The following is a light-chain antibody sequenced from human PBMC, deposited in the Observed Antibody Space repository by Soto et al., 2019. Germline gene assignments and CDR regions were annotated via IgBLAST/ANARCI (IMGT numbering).Light chain of an antibody. Sequence: EIVLTQSPGTLSLSPGERATLSCRASQSVSSSYLAWYQQKRGQPPRLLIYVASRRATGIPDRFSGSGSGTDFTLTISRLESEDFAVYFCQQYGSLPWTFGQGTKVEIK. CDR1: QSVSSSY. CDR3: QQYGSLPWT. J-gene: IGKJ1*01. CDR2: VAS. V-gene: IGKV3-20*01.